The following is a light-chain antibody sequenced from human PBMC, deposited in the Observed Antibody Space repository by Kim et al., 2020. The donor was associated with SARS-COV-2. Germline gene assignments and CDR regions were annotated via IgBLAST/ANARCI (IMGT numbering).Light chain of an antibody. CDR3: SSFTGATTYV. Sequence: QSDLTQPASVSGSPGQSVTISCTGTSSDIGAYDYVSWYQQHPGKVPQLMIYDVNRRPSGVSNRFSGSKSGNTASLTISGLQSEDEAVYYCSSFTGATTYVFGSGTKVTVL. CDR1: SSDIGAYDY. V-gene: IGLV2-14*03. J-gene: IGLJ1*01. CDR2: DVN.